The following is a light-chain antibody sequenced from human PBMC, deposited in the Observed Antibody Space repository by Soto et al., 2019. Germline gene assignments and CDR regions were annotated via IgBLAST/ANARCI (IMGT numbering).Light chain of an antibody. J-gene: IGKJ4*01. CDR3: QKYDTAPLT. V-gene: IGKV1-27*01. CDR2: DAS. CDR1: HDVGSS. Sequence: QMTQSPPSLSASIGDTVTVTCRASHDVGSSLAWYQHRPGKSPRLLIYDASTRQSGVPARFRVSGSGTDFTLAIDTLRPEDAATYYCQKYDTAPLTFGGGTKVEVK.